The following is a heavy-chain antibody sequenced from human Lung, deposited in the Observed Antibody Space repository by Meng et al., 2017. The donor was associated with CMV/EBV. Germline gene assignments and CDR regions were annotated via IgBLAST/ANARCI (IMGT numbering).Heavy chain of an antibody. D-gene: IGHD2-2*01. CDR2: INHSGST. CDR1: GGSFSGYY. V-gene: IGHV4-34*01. J-gene: IGHJ4*02. CDR3: ARRRIGYCSSTSCLNFDY. Sequence: SETLSLXCAVYGGSFSGYYWSWIRQPPGKGLEWIGEINHSGSTNYNPSLKSRVTISVDTSKNQFSLKLSSVTAADTAVYYCARRRIGYCSSTSCLNFDYWXQGTLVTVSS.